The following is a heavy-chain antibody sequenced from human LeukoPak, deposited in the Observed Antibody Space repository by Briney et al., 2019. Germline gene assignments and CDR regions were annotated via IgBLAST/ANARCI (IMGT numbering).Heavy chain of an antibody. CDR2: VFIGGRI. CDR1: DDSIKKYY. D-gene: IGHD3-16*01. J-gene: IGHJ4*02. V-gene: IGHV4-4*07. Sequence: SETLSLTCSVFDDSIKKYYWSWIRRPAGKGLEWVGHVFIGGRIKYNASLQSRVSISIDTSKNQFSLKLSSVTAADTAVYYCARLRGALDYWGQGTLVTVSS. CDR3: ARLRGALDY.